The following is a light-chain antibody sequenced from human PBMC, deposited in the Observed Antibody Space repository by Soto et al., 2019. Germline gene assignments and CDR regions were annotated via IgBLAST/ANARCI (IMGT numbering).Light chain of an antibody. CDR3: ATWDDNVYGPV. CDR2: RSD. CDR1: RSTIGSNP. Sequence: QSVLTQPPSASGTPGQRVTISCSESRSTIGSNPVQWYRQLPGTAPQLLIYRSDQRPSGVPDRFSGSKSGTSASLTISGLQSEDEADYHCATWDDNVYGPVFGGGTKLTV. V-gene: IGLV1-44*01. J-gene: IGLJ3*02.